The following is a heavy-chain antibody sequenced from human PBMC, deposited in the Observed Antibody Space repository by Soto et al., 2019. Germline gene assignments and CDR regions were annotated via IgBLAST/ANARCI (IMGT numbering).Heavy chain of an antibody. CDR2: VNPSGGHT. D-gene: IGHD2-21*02. CDR1: GNTFTNYY. J-gene: IGHJ4*02. CDR3: ARGGRVVVVTAAFDY. Sequence: QVQLMQSGAEVKKPGASVKVSCKASGNTFTNYYIHWVRQAPGQGLEWMGTVNPSGGHTTYSQNFLSRVTMTRDTSTSTLYMELTSLTSDDTAVYYCARGGRVVVVTAAFDYWGQGTLVTVSS. V-gene: IGHV1-46*01.